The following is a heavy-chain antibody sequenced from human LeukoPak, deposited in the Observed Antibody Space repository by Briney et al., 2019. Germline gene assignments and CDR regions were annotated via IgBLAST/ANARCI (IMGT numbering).Heavy chain of an antibody. Sequence: SETLSLTCTVSGGSISSGDYYWSWIRQPPGKGLEWIGYIYYSGSTYYNPSLKSRVTISVDTSKNQSSLKLSSVTAADTAAYYCARDRVYSYGRNFDYWGQGTLVTVSS. J-gene: IGHJ4*02. V-gene: IGHV4-30-4*01. CDR1: GGSISSGDYY. D-gene: IGHD5-18*01. CDR3: ARDRVYSYGRNFDY. CDR2: IYYSGST.